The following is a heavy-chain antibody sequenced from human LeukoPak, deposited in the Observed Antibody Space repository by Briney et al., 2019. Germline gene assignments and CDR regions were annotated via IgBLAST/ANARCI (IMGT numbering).Heavy chain of an antibody. J-gene: IGHJ4*02. Sequence: SETLSLTCAVYGGSFSGYYWSWIRQPPGKGLEWIGEINHSGSTNYNPSLKSRVTISVDTSKNQFSLKLSSVTAADTAVYYCATRGSAYIFDYWGQGTLVTVSS. D-gene: IGHD3-10*01. CDR2: INHSGST. CDR1: GGSFSGYY. V-gene: IGHV4-34*01. CDR3: ATRGSAYIFDY.